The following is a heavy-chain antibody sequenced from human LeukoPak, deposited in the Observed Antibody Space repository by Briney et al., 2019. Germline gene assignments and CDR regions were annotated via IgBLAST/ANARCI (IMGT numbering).Heavy chain of an antibody. V-gene: IGHV3-30*02. CDR2: TQNDGTDK. J-gene: IGHJ4*02. Sequence: GGSLRLSCAASGINFRSSGMHWVRQAPGKGLEWVTFTQNDGTDKSYAASVQGRFTISRDNSKNTVYLHMNSLRADDTALYYCAREGGRAAPGRFDYWGQGTLVTVSS. D-gene: IGHD6-13*01. CDR1: GINFRSSG. CDR3: AREGGRAAPGRFDY.